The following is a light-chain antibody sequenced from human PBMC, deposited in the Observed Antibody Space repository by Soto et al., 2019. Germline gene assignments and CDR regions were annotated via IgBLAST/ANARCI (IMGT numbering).Light chain of an antibody. V-gene: IGKV1-17*03. Sequence: DIQMTQSPSAMSASVGDRVTITCRASQSISNYLSWFKQKPGKIPKRLISAASSLQSGVPSRFSGSGSGTEFTLTLSGLQPEDFETYYCLQHNSYPWTFGQGTKVDIK. CDR2: AAS. J-gene: IGKJ1*01. CDR3: LQHNSYPWT. CDR1: QSISNY.